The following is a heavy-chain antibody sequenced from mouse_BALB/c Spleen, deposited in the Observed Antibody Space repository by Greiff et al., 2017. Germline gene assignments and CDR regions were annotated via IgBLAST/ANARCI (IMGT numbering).Heavy chain of an antibody. D-gene: IGHD2-3*01. J-gene: IGHJ3*01. V-gene: IGHV5-6-2*01. CDR2: INSNGGST. Sequence: EVQLVESGGGLVKLGGSLKLSCAASGFTFSSYYMSWVRQTPEKRLELVAAINSNGGSTYYPDTVKGRFTISRDNAKNTLYLQMSSLKSEDTALYYCARPSAYGYYEAWFAYWGQGTLVTVSA. CDR3: ARPSAYGYYEAWFAY. CDR1: GFTFSSYY.